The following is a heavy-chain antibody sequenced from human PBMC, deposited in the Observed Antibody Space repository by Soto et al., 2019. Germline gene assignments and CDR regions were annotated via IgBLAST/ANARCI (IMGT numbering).Heavy chain of an antibody. CDR2: VYYSGST. J-gene: IGHJ5*02. CDR3: ARHRGLGYCSSTSCYLGRMNWFDP. CDR1: GGYISSSSYY. D-gene: IGHD2-2*01. V-gene: IGHV4-39*01. Sequence: SETLSLTCTVSGGYISSSSYYWGWIRAPPGKGLEWIGSVYYSGSTYYNPSLKSRVTISVDTSKNQFSLKLSSVTAADTAVYYCARHRGLGYCSSTSCYLGRMNWFDPWGQGTLVTVSS.